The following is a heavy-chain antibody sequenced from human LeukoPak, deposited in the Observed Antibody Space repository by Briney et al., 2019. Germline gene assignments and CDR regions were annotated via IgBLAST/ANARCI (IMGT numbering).Heavy chain of an antibody. CDR2: INPNTGGT. CDR1: GYTFTSYA. V-gene: IGHV1-2*02. CDR3: PGVWVADTFVPLRY. D-gene: IGHD6-19*01. Sequence: ASVKVSCKASGYTFTSYAMNWVRQAPGQGLEWMGWINPNTGGTKYAQRFQGRVTFTRDTSISTAYMEISRLRSDDTAVYYCPGVWVADTFVPLRYWGQGTMVTVCS. J-gene: IGHJ4*02.